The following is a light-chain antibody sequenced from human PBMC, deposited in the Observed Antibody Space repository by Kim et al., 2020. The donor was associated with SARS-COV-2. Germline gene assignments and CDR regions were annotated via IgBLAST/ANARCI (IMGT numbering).Light chain of an antibody. CDR3: QVWDRDNGRPV. J-gene: IGLJ1*01. CDR1: NIGSKS. CDR2: YDT. Sequence: SYELTQPPSVSVAPGKTAKLTCGGDNIGSKSVHWYQQKPGQAPVVVLSYDTDRPSGIPERFSGSNSGNTATLTISRVEAGDEADYFCQVWDRDNGRPVFGSGTQLTVL. V-gene: IGLV3-21*04.